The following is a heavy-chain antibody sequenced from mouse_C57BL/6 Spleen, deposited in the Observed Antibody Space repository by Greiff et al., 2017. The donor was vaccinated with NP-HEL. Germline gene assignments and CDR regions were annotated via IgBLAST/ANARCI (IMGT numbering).Heavy chain of an antibody. CDR1: GFNIKYYY. CDR2: IDPEDGDT. D-gene: IGHD2-1*01. Sequence: VQLQQSGAELVRPGASVKLSCTASGFNIKYYYMHWVKQRPEQGLEWIGRIDPEDGDTEYAPKFQGKATMTADTSSNTAYLQLSSLTSEDTAVYYCTTEVYYGNYGGDYWGQGTTLTVSS. J-gene: IGHJ2*01. CDR3: TTEVYYGNYGGDY. V-gene: IGHV14-1*01.